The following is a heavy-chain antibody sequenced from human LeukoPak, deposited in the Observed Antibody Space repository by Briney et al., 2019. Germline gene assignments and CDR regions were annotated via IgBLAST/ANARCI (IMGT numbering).Heavy chain of an antibody. CDR1: GGSISSYF. V-gene: IGHV4-59*07. J-gene: IGHJ3*02. Sequence: SDPLSLTRPLCGGSISSYFSSYIRQPPRKGREWIGYIYDRGSTNYNPSLKGRVTMSVDTSKNQFSLKLSSVTAADTAVYYGGRVGVGAPDAFDISGEGTMVTVSS. CDR3: GRVGVGAPDAFDI. D-gene: IGHD1-26*01. CDR2: IYDRGST.